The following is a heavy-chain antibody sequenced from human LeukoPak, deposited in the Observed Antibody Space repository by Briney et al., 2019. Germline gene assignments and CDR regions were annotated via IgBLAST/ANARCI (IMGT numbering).Heavy chain of an antibody. CDR1: GFTFRKYD. J-gene: IGHJ4*02. D-gene: IGHD3-10*01. CDR2: ISGSGGST. V-gene: IGHV3-23*01. CDR3: ARDPHYYGSGTDDY. Sequence: GGSLRLSCAVSGFTFRKYDMNWVRQAPGKGLEWVSSISGSGGSTYYADSVKGRFTISRDNSKDTLYLQMNSLRDEDTAVYYCARDPHYYGSGTDDYWGQGTLVTVSS.